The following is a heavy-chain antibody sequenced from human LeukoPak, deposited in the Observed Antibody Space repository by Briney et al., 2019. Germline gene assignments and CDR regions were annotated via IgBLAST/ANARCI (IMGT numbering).Heavy chain of an antibody. CDR2: INHSGST. V-gene: IGHV4-34*01. CDR1: GGSFSGYY. Sequence: SETLSLTCAVYGGSFSGYYWSWIRQPPGKGLEWIGEINHSGSTNYNPSLKSRVTISVDTPKNQFSLKLSSVTAADTAVYYCARARIVYGGNSFYFDYWGQGTLVTVSS. D-gene: IGHD4-17*01. CDR3: ARARIVYGGNSFYFDY. J-gene: IGHJ4*02.